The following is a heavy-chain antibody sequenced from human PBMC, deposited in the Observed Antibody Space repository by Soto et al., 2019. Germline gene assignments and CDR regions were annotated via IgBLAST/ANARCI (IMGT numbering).Heavy chain of an antibody. CDR2: IIPILGIA. D-gene: IGHD3-22*01. V-gene: IGHV1-69*04. CDR1: GGTFSSYT. CDR3: ARDPPTWDYYDSSGYY. Sequence: SVKVSCKASGGTFSSYTISWVRQAPGQGHEWMGRIIPILGIANYAQKFQGRVTITADKSTSTAYMELSSLRSEDTAVYYCARDPPTWDYYDSSGYYWGQGTLVTVSS. J-gene: IGHJ4*02.